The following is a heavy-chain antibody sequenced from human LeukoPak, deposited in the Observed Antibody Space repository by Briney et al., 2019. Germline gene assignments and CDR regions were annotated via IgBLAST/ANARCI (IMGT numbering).Heavy chain of an antibody. D-gene: IGHD5-18*01. J-gene: IGHJ4*02. CDR1: GFTFSSYN. V-gene: IGHV3-30*18. CDR2: ISSDGSNQ. Sequence: HPGGSLRLSCAASGFTFSSYNMHWVRQAPPKGLQWGALISSDGSNQNYADSLKGRFTISRDNSKNTLYLQMNTLSAEDTAMYYCAKDMGYSFGHGFDYWGQGSLVTVSS. CDR3: AKDMGYSFGHGFDY.